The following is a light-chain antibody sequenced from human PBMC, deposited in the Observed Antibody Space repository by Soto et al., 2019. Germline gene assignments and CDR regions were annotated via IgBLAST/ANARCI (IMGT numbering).Light chain of an antibody. CDR1: SSDVGGYDY. Sequence: QSALTQPASVSGSLGQSITISCTGTSSDVGGYDYVSWYRQHPGKAPKLIIYEVNKRPSGVSNRFSGSKSANTASLTISGLQADDEADYYCSSFTRSSTQVFGRGTQLTVL. CDR3: SSFTRSSTQV. CDR2: EVN. V-gene: IGLV2-14*01. J-gene: IGLJ3*02.